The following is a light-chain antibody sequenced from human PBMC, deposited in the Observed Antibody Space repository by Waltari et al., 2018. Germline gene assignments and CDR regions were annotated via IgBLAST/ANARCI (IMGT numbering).Light chain of an antibody. CDR1: QSVDIY. Sequence: EVVLTQSPATLSLSPGERATLSCRASQSVDIYLAWYQQKPGQAPRLLIYDAPNRATGIPARFSGSGSGTDFTLTISSLEPEDFAVYYCQQRKIWPPLTFGGGTKVEIK. CDR2: DAP. CDR3: QQRKIWPPLT. J-gene: IGKJ4*01. V-gene: IGKV3-11*01.